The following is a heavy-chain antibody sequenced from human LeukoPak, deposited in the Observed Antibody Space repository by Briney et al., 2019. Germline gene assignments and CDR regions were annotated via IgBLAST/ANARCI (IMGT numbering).Heavy chain of an antibody. CDR1: GGSISSGGYY. CDR2: IYYSGST. CDR3: AREVYCSSTSCYRYNWFDP. J-gene: IGHJ5*02. V-gene: IGHV4-31*03. Sequence: SQTLSLTCTVSGGSISSGGYYWSWIRQHPGKGLEWIGYIYYSGSTYYNPSLKSRVTISVDTSKNQLSLKLSSVTAADTAVYYCAREVYCSSTSCYRYNWFDPWGQGTLVTVSS. D-gene: IGHD2-2*01.